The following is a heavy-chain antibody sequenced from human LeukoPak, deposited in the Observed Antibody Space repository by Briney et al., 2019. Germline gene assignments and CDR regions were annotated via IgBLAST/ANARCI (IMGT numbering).Heavy chain of an antibody. CDR3: ARDEGALNW. V-gene: IGHV6-1*01. J-gene: IGHJ4*02. D-gene: IGHD1-20*01. CDR2: TYYRSKWYN. CDR1: GDSYIRENTT. Sequence: QSFSRDCAIPGDSYIRENTTLNWFKPTSKNAIKWLGRTYYRSKWYNDYTLSVKSRLTINPYTSKNHFTLQLNSVTPEDTAVYYCARDEGALNWWGQGTLVTVSS.